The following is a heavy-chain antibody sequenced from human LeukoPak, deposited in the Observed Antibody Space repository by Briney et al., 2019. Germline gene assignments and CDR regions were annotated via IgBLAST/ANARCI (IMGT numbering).Heavy chain of an antibody. CDR3: ARDGSSSRYIDVGWFDP. V-gene: IGHV4-31*03. CDR1: GGSISSGGYY. J-gene: IGHJ5*02. CDR2: IYYSGST. D-gene: IGHD6-13*01. Sequence: PSETLSLTCTVSGGSISSGGYYWSWIRQHPGKGLEWIGYIYYSGSTYYNPSLKSRVTISVDTSKNQFSLKLSSVTAADTAVYYCARDGSSSRYIDVGWFDPWGQGTLVTVSS.